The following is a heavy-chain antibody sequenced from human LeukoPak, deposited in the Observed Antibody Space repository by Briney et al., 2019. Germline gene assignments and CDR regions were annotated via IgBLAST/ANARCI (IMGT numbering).Heavy chain of an antibody. V-gene: IGHV4-61*02. D-gene: IGHD3-9*01. CDR2: IYTSGST. CDR3: ARGEDILTGYALLDY. Sequence: SETLSLTCTVSGGSISSSSYYWSWIRQPAGKGLEWIGRIYTSGSTNYNPSLKSRVTMSADTSKNQFSLKLSSVTAADTAVYYCARGEDILTGYALLDYWGQGTLVTVSS. J-gene: IGHJ4*02. CDR1: GGSISSSSYY.